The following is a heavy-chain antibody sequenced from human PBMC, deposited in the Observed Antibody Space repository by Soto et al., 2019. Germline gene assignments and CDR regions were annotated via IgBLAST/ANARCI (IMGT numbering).Heavy chain of an antibody. J-gene: IGHJ3*02. D-gene: IGHD3-10*01. CDR2: IYYSGST. CDR1: GGSISSGGYY. CDR3: ARDMVRGARSRDAFDI. V-gene: IGHV4-31*03. Sequence: SETLSLTCTVSGGSISSGGYYWSWIRQHPWKGLEWIGYIYYSGSTYYNPSLKSRVTISVDTSKNQFSLKLSSVTAADTAVYYCARDMVRGARSRDAFDIWGQGXMVTV.